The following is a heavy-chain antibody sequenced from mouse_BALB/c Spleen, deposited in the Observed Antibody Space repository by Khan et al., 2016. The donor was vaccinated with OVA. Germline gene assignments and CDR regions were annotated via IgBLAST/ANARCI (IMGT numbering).Heavy chain of an antibody. CDR1: GYSITSEYA. J-gene: IGHJ3*01. D-gene: IGHD2-4*01. CDR2: INYSANT. CDR3: ARKDYYDYDPFPY. Sequence: VQLKQSGPGLVKPSQSLSLTCTVSGYSITSEYAWNWIRQFPGNKLEWMGYINYSANTRFNPSLKSRTSITRDTSKNQFFLQLNSVTTEDTATYYCARKDYYDYDPFPYWGQGTLVTVSA. V-gene: IGHV3-2*02.